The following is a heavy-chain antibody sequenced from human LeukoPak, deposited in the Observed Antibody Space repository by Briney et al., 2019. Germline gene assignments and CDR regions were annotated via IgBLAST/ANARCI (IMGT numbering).Heavy chain of an antibody. V-gene: IGHV3-9*01. Sequence: PGGSLRLSCAASGFTFDDYAMHWVRQAPGKGLEWVSGISWNSGDIGYADSVKGRFTISRDNAKNSLYLQMNSLSVEDTALYYCAKVRGYSYDYFDCWGQGTLVTVSS. CDR3: AKVRGYSYDYFDC. J-gene: IGHJ4*02. CDR2: ISWNSGDI. D-gene: IGHD5-18*01. CDR1: GFTFDDYA.